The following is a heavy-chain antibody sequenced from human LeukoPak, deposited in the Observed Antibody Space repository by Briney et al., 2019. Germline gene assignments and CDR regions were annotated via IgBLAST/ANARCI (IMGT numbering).Heavy chain of an antibody. D-gene: IGHD3-22*01. J-gene: IGHJ3*02. CDR2: INPNSGGT. V-gene: IGHV1-2*02. Sequence: GASVKVSCKASGYTFTGYYMHLVRQAPGQGLEWMGWINPNSGGTNYAQKFQGRVTMTRDTSISTAYMELSRLRSDDTAVYYCASLYYYDSSDAFDIWGQGTMVTVSS. CDR1: GYTFTGYY. CDR3: ASLYYYDSSDAFDI.